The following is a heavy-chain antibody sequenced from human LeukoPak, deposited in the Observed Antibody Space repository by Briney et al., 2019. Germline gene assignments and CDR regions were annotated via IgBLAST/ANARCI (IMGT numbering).Heavy chain of an antibody. J-gene: IGHJ3*02. D-gene: IGHD2-2*01. CDR2: IRYDGSNK. CDR3: AKVLGYCSSTSCPGI. V-gene: IGHV3-30*02. CDR1: GFTFSSYG. Sequence: PGGSLRLSCAASGFTFSSYGMHWVRQAPGKGLEWVAFIRYDGSNKYYADSVKGRFTISRDNSKNTLYLQMNSLRAEDTAVYYCAKVLGYCSSTSCPGIWGQGTMVTVSS.